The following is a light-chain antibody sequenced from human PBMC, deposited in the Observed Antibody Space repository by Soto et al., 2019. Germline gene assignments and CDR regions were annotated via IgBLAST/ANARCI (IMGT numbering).Light chain of an antibody. Sequence: EIVVTQSPATLSVSPGERATLXXRASQIVISNLAWYQQKSGQAPXPLIYGASTRATCIPARFSGSGYETEFTLTISSLQSKDSAVYYCRQYNSCPLTFGTGTKVVI. CDR1: QIVISN. V-gene: IGKV3-15*01. CDR2: GAS. CDR3: RQYNSCPLT. J-gene: IGKJ3*01.